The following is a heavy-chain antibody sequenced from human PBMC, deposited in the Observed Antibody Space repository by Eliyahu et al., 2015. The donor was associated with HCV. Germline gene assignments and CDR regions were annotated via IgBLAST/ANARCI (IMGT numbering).Heavy chain of an antibody. CDR2: MHYTGST. CDR3: ASGGGGIAVAGTGGWFDP. D-gene: IGHD6-19*01. V-gene: IGHV4-59*01. Sequence: QVQLQESGPGLVKPSETLSLTCXVTGGSITPYXWXWXRQPPGKGLEWXGYMHYTGSTNYNPSLKSRVTISVDTXKXQFSLKLTSVTAADTAVYYCASGGGGIAVAGTGGWFDPWGQGTLVTVSS. J-gene: IGHJ5*02. CDR1: GGSITPYX.